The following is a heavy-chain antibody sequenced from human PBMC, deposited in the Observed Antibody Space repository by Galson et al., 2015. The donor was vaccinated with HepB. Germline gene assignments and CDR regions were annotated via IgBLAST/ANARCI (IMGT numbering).Heavy chain of an antibody. CDR3: AHMDLGLTSFAY. D-gene: IGHD3/OR15-3a*01. Sequence: PALVKPTQTLTLTCTFSGFSLNSRGVGVGWIRQPPGKALEWLALLFWDDDQRYTPLLKSRLSVTKDTSKNQVVLKLTSVDPVDTATYYCAHMDLGLTSFAYWGQGTLVTVSS. J-gene: IGHJ4*02. CDR2: LFWDDDQ. CDR1: GFSLNSRGVG. V-gene: IGHV2-5*02.